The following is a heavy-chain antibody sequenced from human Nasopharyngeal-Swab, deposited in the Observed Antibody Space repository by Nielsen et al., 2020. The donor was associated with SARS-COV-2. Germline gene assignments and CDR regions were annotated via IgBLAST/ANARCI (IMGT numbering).Heavy chain of an antibody. CDR3: ARLAICGGDCYPFDY. J-gene: IGHJ4*02. CDR2: ISAYNGNT. D-gene: IGHD2-21*02. CDR1: GYTFTSYG. V-gene: IGHV1-18*01. Sequence: ASVKVSCKASGYTFTSYGISWVRQAPGQGLEWMGWISAYNGNTNYAQKLQGRVTMTTDTSTSTAYMELRSLRSDDTAVYYYARLAICGGDCYPFDYWGQGTLVTVSS.